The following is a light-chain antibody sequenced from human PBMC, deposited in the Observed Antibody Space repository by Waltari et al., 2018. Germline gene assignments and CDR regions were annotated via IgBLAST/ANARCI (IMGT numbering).Light chain of an antibody. Sequence: DIVMTQSPDSLAVSLGERATINCKSSQSVLYSSNNKNYLAWYQQKPGQPPKLLIYWASTRESGVPDRFSGSGSETDFTHTISSLQAEDVAVYYCQQYYSSLPYTFGQGTKLEIK. J-gene: IGKJ2*01. CDR3: QQYYSSLPYT. V-gene: IGKV4-1*01. CDR1: QSVLYSSNNKNY. CDR2: WAS.